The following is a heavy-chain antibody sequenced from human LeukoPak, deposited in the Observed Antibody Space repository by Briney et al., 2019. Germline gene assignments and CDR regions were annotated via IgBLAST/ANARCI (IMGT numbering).Heavy chain of an antibody. CDR1: GYTFTSYD. D-gene: IGHD3-9*01. CDR2: MNPNSGNT. Sequence: ASVKVSCTASGYTFTSYDINWVRQATGQGLEWMGWMNPNSGNTGYAQKFQGRVTITRNTSISTAYMELSSLRSEDTAVYYCARDREGPTGTLGLYYYYYYMDVWGKGTTVTISS. V-gene: IGHV1-8*03. J-gene: IGHJ6*03. CDR3: ARDREGPTGTLGLYYYYYYMDV.